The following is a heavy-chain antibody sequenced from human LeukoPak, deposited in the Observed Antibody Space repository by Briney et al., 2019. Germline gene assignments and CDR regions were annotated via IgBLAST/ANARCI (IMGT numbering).Heavy chain of an antibody. D-gene: IGHD6-19*01. J-gene: IGHJ4*02. Sequence: GGSLRLSCAASGFTFSTYAMSWVRHAPGKGLEWVSAISGSGGSTYYADSVKGRFTISRDNSKNTLYLQMDSLRADDTAVYYCAKDFSSSGWYDYWGQGALVTVSS. CDR1: GFTFSTYA. V-gene: IGHV3-23*01. CDR2: ISGSGGST. CDR3: AKDFSSSGWYDY.